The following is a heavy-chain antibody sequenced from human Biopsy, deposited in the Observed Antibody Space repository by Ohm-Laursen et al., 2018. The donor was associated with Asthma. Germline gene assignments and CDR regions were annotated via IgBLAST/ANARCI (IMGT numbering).Heavy chain of an antibody. V-gene: IGHV1-69*13. CDR1: GGTFNTYV. CDR3: ARKAGSCISRTCYSLDF. Sequence: EASVKVSCNSLGGTFNTYVIGWVRQAPGQGLEWMGGINSVFGTTTYPQKSQDRVTITADDSTSTVYMELSSLRSEDTAVYYCARKAGSCISRTCYSLDFWGQGTLVTVSS. CDR2: INSVFGTT. J-gene: IGHJ4*02. D-gene: IGHD2-2*01.